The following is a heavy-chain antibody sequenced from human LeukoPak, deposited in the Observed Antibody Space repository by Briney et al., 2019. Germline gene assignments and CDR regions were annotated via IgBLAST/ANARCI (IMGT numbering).Heavy chain of an antibody. CDR1: GFTFSNAW. CDR3: TTLITGTLHDAFDI. D-gene: IGHD1-7*01. J-gene: IGHJ3*02. CDR2: IKSKTDGGTT. V-gene: IGHV3-15*01. Sequence: GGSLRLSCAASGFTFSNAWMSWVRQAPGKGLEWVGRIKSKTDGGTTDYAAPVKGRFTISRDDSKNTLYLQMNSLKTEDTAVYYCTTLITGTLHDAFDIWGQGTMVTVSS.